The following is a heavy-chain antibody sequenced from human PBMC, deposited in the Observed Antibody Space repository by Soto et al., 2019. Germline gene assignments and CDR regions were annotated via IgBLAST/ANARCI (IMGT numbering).Heavy chain of an antibody. Sequence: PVGSLRLSCAASGFTFRSYSMNWVRQAPGKGLEWASYISGSSSSKYYADSVKGRFTISRDNAKNSLYLQMNSLRDEDTAVYYCARDENYYDSSGCGYWGQGTQVTVSS. CDR2: ISGSSSSK. CDR3: ARDENYYDSSGCGY. CDR1: GFTFRSYS. V-gene: IGHV3-48*02. J-gene: IGHJ4*02. D-gene: IGHD3-22*01.